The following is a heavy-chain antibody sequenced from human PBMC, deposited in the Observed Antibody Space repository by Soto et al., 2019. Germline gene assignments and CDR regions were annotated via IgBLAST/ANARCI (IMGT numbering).Heavy chain of an antibody. D-gene: IGHD1-26*01. CDR3: VRDIARVGDMYYYDY. V-gene: IGHV3-21*01. CDR1: GFTFSSYS. Sequence: PGGSLRLSCAASGFTFSSYSMNWVRQAPGKGLEWVSSISSSSSYIYYADSVRGRFTISRDNAKNSLYLQMNDLRADDTAVYYCVRDIARVGDMYYYDYWGQGALVTVSS. J-gene: IGHJ4*02. CDR2: ISSSSSYI.